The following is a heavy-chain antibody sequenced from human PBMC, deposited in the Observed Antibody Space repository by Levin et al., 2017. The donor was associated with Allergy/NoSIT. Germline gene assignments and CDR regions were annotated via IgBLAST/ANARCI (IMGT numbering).Heavy chain of an antibody. CDR1: GGSISNYY. CDR2: IYYSGST. V-gene: IGHV4-59*01. Sequence: SETLSLTCAVSGGSISNYYWSWIRQPPREGLEWMGYIYYSGSTNYNPSPKGRVTIPVDKSKKQFSLKLSSVTAADTAVYYCARVTGRAPRFNFDYWGQGTLVTVSS. D-gene: IGHD3-10*01. J-gene: IGHJ4*02. CDR3: ARVTGRAPRFNFDY.